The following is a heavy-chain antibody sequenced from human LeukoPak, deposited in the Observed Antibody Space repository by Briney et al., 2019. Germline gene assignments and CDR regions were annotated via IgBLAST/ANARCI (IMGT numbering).Heavy chain of an antibody. CDR1: GFTFSSYS. CDR3: ARTVGYCSGGSCWFDP. Sequence: GGSLRLSCAASGFTFSSYSMNWVRQAPGKGLEWVSSISSSSSYIYYADSVKGRFTISRDNAKNSLYLQMNSRRAEDTAVYYCARTVGYCSGGSCWFDPWGQGTLVTVSS. D-gene: IGHD2-15*01. V-gene: IGHV3-21*01. CDR2: ISSSSSYI. J-gene: IGHJ5*02.